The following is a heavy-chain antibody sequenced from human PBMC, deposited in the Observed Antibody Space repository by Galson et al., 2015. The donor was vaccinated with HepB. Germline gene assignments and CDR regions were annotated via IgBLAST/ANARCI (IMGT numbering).Heavy chain of an antibody. Sequence: SLRLSCAASGFTFSSYAMHWVRQAPGKGLEDVSAIRSNGNSIYYADSVKGRFTISRDNSKNTLYLQVSSLKPEDTAVYYCVKVHRAYGNGRDYFDCWGQGTLVTVSS. CDR1: GFTFSSYA. CDR2: IRSNGNSI. CDR3: VKVHRAYGNGRDYFDC. J-gene: IGHJ4*02. V-gene: IGHV3-64D*06. D-gene: IGHD2-8*01.